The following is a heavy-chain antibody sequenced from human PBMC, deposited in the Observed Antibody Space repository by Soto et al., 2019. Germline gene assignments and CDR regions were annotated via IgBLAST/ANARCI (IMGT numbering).Heavy chain of an antibody. CDR2: ISGSGGST. J-gene: IGHJ4*02. D-gene: IGHD3-3*01. V-gene: IGHV3-23*01. CDR1: GLTFSSYA. Sequence: GGSLRLSCAASGLTFSSYAMSWVRQAPGKGLEWVSAISGSGGSTYYADSVKGRFTISRDNSKNTLYLQMNSLRAEDTAVYYCAKARGGFLEWLFDYYFDYWGQGTLVTVS. CDR3: AKARGGFLEWLFDYYFDY.